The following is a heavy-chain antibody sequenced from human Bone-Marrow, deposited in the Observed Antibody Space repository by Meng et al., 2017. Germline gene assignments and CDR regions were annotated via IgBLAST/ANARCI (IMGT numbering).Heavy chain of an antibody. CDR3: ARESSSGSYYFAY. CDR1: GGSISSGGYY. J-gene: IGHJ4*02. CDR2: IYYSEST. V-gene: IGHV4-31*03. D-gene: IGHD6-19*01. Sequence: QLPRRESGPGLVKPSQTLSLTCTVSGGSISSGGYYWSWIHKHPGKGLEWIGYIYYSESTYYSPSLKSRVTIAGDTSKNQFSLRLSSVTAADTAVYYCARESSSGSYYFAYWGQGTLVTVSS.